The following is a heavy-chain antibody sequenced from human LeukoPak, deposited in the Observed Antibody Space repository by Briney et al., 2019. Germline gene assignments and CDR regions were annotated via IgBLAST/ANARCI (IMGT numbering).Heavy chain of an antibody. Sequence: GGSLRLSCAAPGFTFSSYGMHWVRQAPGKGLEWVAVISYDGSNKYYADSVKGRFTISRDNSKNTLYLQMNSLRAEDTAVYYCAKDPSHDAFDIWGQGTMVTVSS. D-gene: IGHD2-2*01. V-gene: IGHV3-30*18. CDR2: ISYDGSNK. CDR3: AKDPSHDAFDI. CDR1: GFTFSSYG. J-gene: IGHJ3*02.